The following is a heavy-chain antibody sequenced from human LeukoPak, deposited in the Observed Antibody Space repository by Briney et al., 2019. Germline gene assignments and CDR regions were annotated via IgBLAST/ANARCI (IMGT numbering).Heavy chain of an antibody. CDR2: ISYHGSNK. CDR3: ARAYSGSFYETFDF. D-gene: IGHD1-26*01. J-gene: IGHJ3*01. V-gene: IGHV3-30-3*01. CDR1: RFTFSTHG. Sequence: RGSLRLSCAASRFTFSTHGMHWVRQAPGKGLEWVAVISYHGSNKHYADSVKGRFTISRDNSKNSLYLQMHSLRPEDTAVYYCARAYSGSFYETFDFWGQGTMVTVFS.